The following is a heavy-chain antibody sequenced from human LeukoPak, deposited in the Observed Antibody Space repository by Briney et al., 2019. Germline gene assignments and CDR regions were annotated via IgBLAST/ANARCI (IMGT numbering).Heavy chain of an antibody. Sequence: ASVKVSCKASGYTFTSYDINWVRQATGQGLEWMGWMNPNSGNTGYAQKFQGRVTITRNTSISTAYMELSSLRSEDTAVYYCPRGLARIQLWFDTGRYYFDYWGQGTLVTVSS. CDR3: PRGLARIQLWFDTGRYYFDY. CDR2: MNPNSGNT. CDR1: GYTFTSYD. D-gene: IGHD5-18*01. V-gene: IGHV1-8*03. J-gene: IGHJ4*02.